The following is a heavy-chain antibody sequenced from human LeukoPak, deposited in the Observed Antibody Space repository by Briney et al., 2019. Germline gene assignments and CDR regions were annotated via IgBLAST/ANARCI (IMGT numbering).Heavy chain of an antibody. J-gene: IGHJ3*01. Sequence: ASVKASCKASGYTFTGYFMHRVRQAPGQGLEWMGWINPNSGGTNYAQKFQGRVTMTRDTSISTAYMELSRLTSDDTAVYYCARDILTDDAFDFWGQGTMVTVSS. D-gene: IGHD7-27*01. CDR1: GYTFTGYF. V-gene: IGHV1-2*02. CDR2: INPNSGGT. CDR3: ARDILTDDAFDF.